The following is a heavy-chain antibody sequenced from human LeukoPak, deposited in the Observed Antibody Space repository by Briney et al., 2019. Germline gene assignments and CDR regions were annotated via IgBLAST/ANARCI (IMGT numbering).Heavy chain of an antibody. V-gene: IGHV4-59*01. CDR1: GGSISSYY. CDR3: ASLGYSSGWYYYYYYMDV. Sequence: SETLSLTCTVSGGSISSYYWSWIRQPPGKGLEWIGYIYYSGSTNYNPSLKSRVTISVDTSKNQFSLKLSSVTAADTAVYYCASLGYSSGWYYYYYYMDVWGKGTTVTVSS. D-gene: IGHD6-19*01. J-gene: IGHJ6*03. CDR2: IYYSGST.